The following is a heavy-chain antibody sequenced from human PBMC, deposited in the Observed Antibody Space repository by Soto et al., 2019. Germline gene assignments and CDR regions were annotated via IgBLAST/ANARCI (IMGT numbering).Heavy chain of an antibody. Sequence: ASVKVSCKASGYTFTSYAMHWVRQAPGQRLEWMGWINAGNGNTKYSQKFQGRVTITADKSTSTAYMELSSLRSEDTAVYYCARLGYCSSTSCYPAYWGQGTLVTVSS. J-gene: IGHJ4*02. CDR3: ARLGYCSSTSCYPAY. CDR2: INAGNGNT. D-gene: IGHD2-2*01. CDR1: GYTFTSYA. V-gene: IGHV1-3*01.